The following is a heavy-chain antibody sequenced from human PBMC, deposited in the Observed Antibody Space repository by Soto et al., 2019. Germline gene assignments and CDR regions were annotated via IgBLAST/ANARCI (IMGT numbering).Heavy chain of an antibody. D-gene: IGHD5-18*01. CDR3: AKGPKGIQLWLHDY. CDR2: IRSNGGST. Sequence: TGGTLRLSCAASGFTFTSYAMHWVRQAPGKGLEYVSAIRSNGGSTYYANSVKGRFTISRDNSKKTLYLQMNSLRAEDTAVYYCAKGPKGIQLWLHDYWGQGTLVTVSS. J-gene: IGHJ4*02. CDR1: GFTFTSYA. V-gene: IGHV3-64*01.